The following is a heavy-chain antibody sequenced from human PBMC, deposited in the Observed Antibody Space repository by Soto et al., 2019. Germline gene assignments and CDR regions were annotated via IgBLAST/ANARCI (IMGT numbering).Heavy chain of an antibody. J-gene: IGHJ4*02. CDR1: DGSISSYY. D-gene: IGHD3-3*01. Sequence: PSETLSLTCTVSDGSISSYYWSWIRQHPGKGLEWIGYIYYSGSTYYNPSLKSRVTISVDTSKNQFSLKLSSVTAADTAVYYCARTAITIFGVARFDYWGQGTLVTVSS. V-gene: IGHV4-59*06. CDR2: IYYSGST. CDR3: ARTAITIFGVARFDY.